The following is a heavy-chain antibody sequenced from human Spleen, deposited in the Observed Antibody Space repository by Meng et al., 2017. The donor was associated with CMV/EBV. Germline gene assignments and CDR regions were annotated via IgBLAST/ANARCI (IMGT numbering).Heavy chain of an antibody. J-gene: IGHJ4*02. Sequence: FTFSSYAMHWVRHAPGKGLEWVAVMWYDGSNKNYGDSVKGRFTISRDKSTNTLYLQMNSLRAEDTAIYYCAKDRHYYGSGTYYNGPEFWGQGTLVTVSS. D-gene: IGHD3-10*01. V-gene: IGHV3-33*03. CDR2: MWYDGSNK. CDR3: AKDRHYYGSGTYYNGPEF. CDR1: FTFSSYA.